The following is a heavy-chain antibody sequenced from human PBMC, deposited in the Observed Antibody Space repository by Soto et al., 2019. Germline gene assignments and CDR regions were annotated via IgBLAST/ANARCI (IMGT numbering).Heavy chain of an antibody. CDR2: INAGNGNT. CDR1: GYTFTSYA. V-gene: IGHV1-3*01. Sequence: ASVKVSCKASGYTFTSYAMHWVRQAPGQRLEWMGWINAGNGNTKYSQKFQGRVTITRDTSASTAYMELSSLRSEDTAVYYCAYSGHYYGYFDYWGQGTLVTLSS. D-gene: IGHD1-26*01. J-gene: IGHJ4*02. CDR3: AYSGHYYGYFDY.